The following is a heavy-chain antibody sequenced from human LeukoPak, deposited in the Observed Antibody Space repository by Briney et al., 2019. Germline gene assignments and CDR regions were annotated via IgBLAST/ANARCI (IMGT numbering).Heavy chain of an antibody. Sequence: ASVKVSCKASGYTFTNYCMHWVRQGPGQGLEWMGIINPSGGSTSYAQKFQGRVTMTRDTSTSTVYMELSSLRSEDTAVYYCARGGSSWESDYWGQGTLVTVSS. CDR3: ARGGSSWESDY. D-gene: IGHD6-13*01. V-gene: IGHV1-46*01. CDR1: GYTFTNYC. J-gene: IGHJ4*02. CDR2: INPSGGST.